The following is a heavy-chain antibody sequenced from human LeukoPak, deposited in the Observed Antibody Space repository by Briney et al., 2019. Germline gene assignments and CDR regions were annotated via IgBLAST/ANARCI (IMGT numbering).Heavy chain of an antibody. Sequence: PSQTLSLTCTVSGGSISSGGYYWSWIRQHPGKGLEWIGYIYYSGSTYYNPSLKSRVTISVDTSKNQFSLKLSSVTAADTAVYYCARVNNELTAVGHYYYYGMDVWGQGTTVTVSS. CDR3: ARVNNELTAVGHYYYYGMDV. D-gene: IGHD6-13*01. CDR2: IYYSGST. J-gene: IGHJ6*02. V-gene: IGHV4-31*03. CDR1: GGSISSGGYY.